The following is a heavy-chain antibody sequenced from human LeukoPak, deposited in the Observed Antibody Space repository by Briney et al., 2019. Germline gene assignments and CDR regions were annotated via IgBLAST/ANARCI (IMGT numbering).Heavy chain of an antibody. CDR1: GGSISSSSYY. CDR2: IYYSGST. J-gene: IGHJ6*03. D-gene: IGHD6-13*01. Sequence: SETLSLTCTVSGGSISSSSYYWGWIRQPPGKGLEWIGSIYYSGSTYYNPSLKSRVTISVDTSKNQFSLKLSSVTAADTAVYYCARRSSSWYHYYYYYMDVWGKGTTVTVSS. V-gene: IGHV4-39*07. CDR3: ARRSSSWYHYYYYYMDV.